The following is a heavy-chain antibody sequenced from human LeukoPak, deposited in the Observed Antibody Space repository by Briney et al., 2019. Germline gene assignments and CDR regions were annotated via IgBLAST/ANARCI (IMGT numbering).Heavy chain of an antibody. Sequence: GGSLRLSCAASGFTFSSYGMSWVRQAPGKGLEWVSAISGSGGSTYYADSVKGRFTISRGNSKNTLYLQMNSLRAEDTAVYYCAKDEGYDYVWGSSLPDYWGQGTLVTVSS. CDR2: ISGSGGST. J-gene: IGHJ4*02. D-gene: IGHD3-16*01. CDR1: GFTFSSYG. V-gene: IGHV3-23*01. CDR3: AKDEGYDYVWGSSLPDY.